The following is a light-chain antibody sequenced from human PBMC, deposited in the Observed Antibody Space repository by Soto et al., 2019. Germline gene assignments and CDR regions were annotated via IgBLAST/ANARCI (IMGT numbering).Light chain of an antibody. CDR2: DNY. CDR1: SSNIGKTF. J-gene: IGLJ2*01. CDR3: AAWDTSLHALI. V-gene: IGLV1-51*01. Sequence: QSVLPQPPAVSAAPGQKVTISCSGTSSNIGKTFVSWYQHLPGTAPKLLIYDNYKRPSGIPDRFSGSKSGTSATLGITGLQTGEEADYYCAAWDTSLHALILGGGTKLTVL.